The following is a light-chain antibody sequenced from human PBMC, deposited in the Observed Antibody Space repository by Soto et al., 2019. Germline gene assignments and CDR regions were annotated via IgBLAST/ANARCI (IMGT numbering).Light chain of an antibody. J-gene: IGLJ1*01. CDR3: CSSTNTGTFV. CDR1: SSDVATYNR. V-gene: IGLV2-23*02. CDR2: EVI. Sequence: QSALTQPASVSGSPGQSITITCTGTSSDVATYNRVSWYQHHPGKAPKLLISEVIKRPSGVSNRFSGSKSGNTASLTISGLPAEDEAAYYCCSSTNTGTFVFGSGTKVTV.